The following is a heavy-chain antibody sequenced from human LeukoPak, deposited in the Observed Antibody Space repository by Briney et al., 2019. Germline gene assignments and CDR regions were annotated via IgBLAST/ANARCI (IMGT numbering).Heavy chain of an antibody. D-gene: IGHD2-21*01. CDR2: ISSSGDNT. CDR1: GFTFSHYA. Sequence: GGSLRLSCAASGFTFSHYAMSWVRQAPGKGLQWVSGISSSGDNTYYADSVKGRFTISRDNSKNTLYLQMNTLRAEDTAFYYCVKDLVSAVIPFYFDYWGQGTLVTVSS. V-gene: IGHV3-23*01. CDR3: VKDLVSAVIPFYFDY. J-gene: IGHJ4*02.